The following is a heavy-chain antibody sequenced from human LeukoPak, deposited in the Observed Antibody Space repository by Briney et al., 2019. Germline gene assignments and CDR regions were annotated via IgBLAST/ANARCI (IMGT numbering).Heavy chain of an antibody. V-gene: IGHV3-30*03. J-gene: IGHJ4*02. D-gene: IGHD5-18*01. CDR2: ISYDGSTK. CDR3: AGTAMVILAGGALDY. Sequence: GRSLRLSCAASGFTFSSNAIHWVRQAPGKGLEWVAVISYDGSTKYYGDSVKGRFTISRDNAKKSLYLQMNSLRGEDTAVYYCAGTAMVILAGGALDYWGQGTLVTVSS. CDR1: GFTFSSNA.